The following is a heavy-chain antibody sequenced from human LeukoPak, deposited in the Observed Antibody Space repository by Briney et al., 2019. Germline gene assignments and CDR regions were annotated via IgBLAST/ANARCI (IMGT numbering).Heavy chain of an antibody. D-gene: IGHD6-19*01. J-gene: IGHJ4*02. CDR2: INPSGGST. V-gene: IGHV1-46*01. CDR1: GYTFTGYY. Sequence: ASVKVSCKASGYTFTGYYMHWVRQAPGQGLEWMGIINPSGGSTSYAQKFQGRVTMTRDTSTSTVYMELSSLRSEDTAVYYCARGQQWLVLRTSLDYWGQGTLVTVSS. CDR3: ARGQQWLVLRTSLDY.